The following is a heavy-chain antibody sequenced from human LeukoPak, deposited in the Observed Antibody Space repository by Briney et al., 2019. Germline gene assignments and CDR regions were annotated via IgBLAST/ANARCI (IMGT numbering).Heavy chain of an antibody. V-gene: IGHV3-53*01. CDR1: GFNFKNNY. CDR2: IYRGDGT. J-gene: IGHJ4*02. D-gene: IGHD3-22*01. CDR3: ASNQWYYDSSGYYYY. Sequence: GGSLRLSCAASGFNFKNNYMSWVRQAPGKGLEWVSIIYRGDGTYYADSVKGRFTISRDNAKNSLYLQMNSLRAEDTAVYYCASNQWYYDSSGYYYYWGQGTLVTVSS.